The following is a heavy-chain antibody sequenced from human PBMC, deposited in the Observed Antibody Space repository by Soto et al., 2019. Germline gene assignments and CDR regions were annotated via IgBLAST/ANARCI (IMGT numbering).Heavy chain of an antibody. Sequence: QVQLQESGPGLVKPSETLSLTCTVSGGSISSYYWTWIRQPAGKGLEWIGRIHTSGSTNYNPSLKSRVTMSVDTSKNQFALKLTSVTAADTAVYYCAGAKDLSPSEWGQGTLVTVSS. J-gene: IGHJ4*02. V-gene: IGHV4-4*07. CDR1: GGSISSYY. CDR3: AGAKDLSPSE. CDR2: IHTSGST.